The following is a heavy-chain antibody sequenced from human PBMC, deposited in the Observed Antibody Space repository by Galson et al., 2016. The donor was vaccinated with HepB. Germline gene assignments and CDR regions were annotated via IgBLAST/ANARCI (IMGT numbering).Heavy chain of an antibody. V-gene: IGHV3-11*04. CDR2: ISSSGNTI. CDR1: GFTFHDYF. J-gene: IGHJ5*02. Sequence: SLRLSCAASGFTFHDYFMTWIRQAPGKGLEWVSYISSSGNTIYYGDSVKGRFTISRDNAKDSLYLQMNSLRAEDTAVFYCARESIGGFDPWGQGTLVTVSS. D-gene: IGHD3-16*01. CDR3: ARESIGGFDP.